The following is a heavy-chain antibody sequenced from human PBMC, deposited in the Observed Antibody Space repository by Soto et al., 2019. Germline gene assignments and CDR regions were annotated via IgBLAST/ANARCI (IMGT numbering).Heavy chain of an antibody. Sequence: QVQLEQSGDEVKKPGASVKVSCKASGYIFVNYGIAWVRQAPGQGLEWMGWISPYTGNTHSATKVQGSLTMTTDTSTSTAYMDLGCLTSDDTAVYYCVMVDNYVTPTPQDVWGQGTTVTVSS. CDR3: VMVDNYVTPTPQDV. V-gene: IGHV1-18*01. CDR1: GYIFVNYG. J-gene: IGHJ6*02. D-gene: IGHD3-16*01. CDR2: ISPYTGNT.